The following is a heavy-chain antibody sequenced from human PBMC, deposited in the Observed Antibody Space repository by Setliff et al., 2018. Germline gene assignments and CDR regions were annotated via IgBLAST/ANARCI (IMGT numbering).Heavy chain of an antibody. V-gene: IGHV1-18*01. CDR2: INNYNTNT. Sequence: ASVKVSCKASGYTFTNYGITWVRQAPGQGLEWMGWINNYNTNTKYAQKLQGRVTMTTDTSTSTAYMELRSLRSDDTAVYYCARINFYDATAYYYAPHHWGQGTLVTVSS. D-gene: IGHD3-22*01. CDR1: GYTFTNYG. CDR3: ARINFYDATAYYYAPHH. J-gene: IGHJ5*02.